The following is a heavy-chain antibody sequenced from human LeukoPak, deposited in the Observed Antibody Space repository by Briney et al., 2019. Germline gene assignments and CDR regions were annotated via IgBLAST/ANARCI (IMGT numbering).Heavy chain of an antibody. CDR3: TTYGSGRKFDY. D-gene: IGHD3-10*01. V-gene: IGHV3-15*04. J-gene: IGHJ4*02. CDR1: GFSFSDAW. Sequence: GGSLRLSCAASGFSFSDAWMSWVRQIPGKGLEWVGRIESKTDGGTADYAAPVKGRFTISRDDSTNTRYLQMNSLKSEDTAVYYCTTYGSGRKFDYWGQGILVTVPS. CDR2: IESKTDGGTA.